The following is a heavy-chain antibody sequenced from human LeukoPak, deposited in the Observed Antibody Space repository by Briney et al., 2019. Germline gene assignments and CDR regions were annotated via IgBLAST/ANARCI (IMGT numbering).Heavy chain of an antibody. CDR2: IYYSGST. D-gene: IGHD5-12*01. CDR1: GGSISSGTYY. V-gene: IGHV4-31*03. Sequence: PSETLSLTCTVSGGSISSGTYYWTWIRQHPGKGLEWIGYIYYSGSTYYNPSLKNRVIISMDTSKNQFSLKLTSVTAADTAIYYCAKSHIGYDFVNWGQGTLVTVSS. CDR3: AKSHIGYDFVN. J-gene: IGHJ4*02.